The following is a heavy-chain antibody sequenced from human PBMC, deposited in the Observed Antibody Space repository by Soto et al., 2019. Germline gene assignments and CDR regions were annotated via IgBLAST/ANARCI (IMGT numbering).Heavy chain of an antibody. J-gene: IGHJ4*02. D-gene: IGHD3-3*01. Sequence: PSETLSLTCTVSGGSISSGGYYWSWIRQHPGKGLEWIGYIYYSGSTYYNPSLKSRVTISVDTSKNQFSLKLSSVTAADTAVYYCARRYYDFWSEGYYFDYWGQGTLVTVSS. CDR1: GGSISSGGYY. CDR3: ARRYYDFWSEGYYFDY. V-gene: IGHV4-30-4*08. CDR2: IYYSGST.